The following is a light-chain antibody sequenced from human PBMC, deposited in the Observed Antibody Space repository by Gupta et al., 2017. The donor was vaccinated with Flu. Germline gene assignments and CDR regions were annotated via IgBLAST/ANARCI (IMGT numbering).Light chain of an antibody. Sequence: TAIITCEGESMGVRMVHGYQQKARQPPVSVVEEETDRPSGIPERFSGVNSSNTDTLTRTGSDHGDEADYHDRLWASRSLHPGVVCGGGTKVTVL. V-gene: IGLV3-21*02. J-gene: IGLJ2*01. CDR3: RLWASRSLHPGVV. CDR1: SMGVRM. CDR2: EET.